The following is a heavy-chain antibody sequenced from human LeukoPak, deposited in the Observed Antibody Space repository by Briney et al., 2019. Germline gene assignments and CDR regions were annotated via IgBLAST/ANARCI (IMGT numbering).Heavy chain of an antibody. CDR3: ARGRYGWLPFDY. D-gene: IGHD3-16*01. V-gene: IGHV4-59*01. Sequence: PSETLSLTCTVSGGSMSSYYWSWIRQPPGKGLEWIGYIYYSGSTNYNPSLKSRVTISVDTSKNRFTLKLSSVTAADTAVYYCARGRYGWLPFDYWGQGTPATVSS. CDR1: GGSMSSYY. CDR2: IYYSGST. J-gene: IGHJ4*02.